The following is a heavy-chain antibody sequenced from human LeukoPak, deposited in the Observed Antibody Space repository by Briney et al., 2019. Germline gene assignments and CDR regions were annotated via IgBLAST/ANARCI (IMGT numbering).Heavy chain of an antibody. J-gene: IGHJ4*02. V-gene: IGHV4-31*03. CDR3: ARYHCGSTYCPGVDF. D-gene: IGHD2-2*01. CDR1: AGSINSGGYF. CDR2: IWNSGNS. Sequence: KPSETLSLTCTVSAGSINSGGYFWPWVRQHPGEGLEWIGYIWNSGNSYYNPSLSSRVIISADSSKSTFSLKLSSVTAADTAVYYCARYHCGSTYCPGVDFYGQGTLVTVSS.